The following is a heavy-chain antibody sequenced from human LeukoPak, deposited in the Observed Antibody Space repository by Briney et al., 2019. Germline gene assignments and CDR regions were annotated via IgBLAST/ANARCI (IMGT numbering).Heavy chain of an antibody. CDR1: GFTFSSYA. J-gene: IGHJ3*02. D-gene: IGHD3-22*01. Sequence: GGSLRLSCAASGFTFSSYAMNWVRQAPGKGLEWVSSISESGGTTDYADSVKGRFTISRDNSKNTLYLQMNSLRAEDTAVYYCARGLFLSGYLDAFDIWGQGTVVTVSS. V-gene: IGHV3-23*01. CDR2: ISESGGTT. CDR3: ARGLFLSGYLDAFDI.